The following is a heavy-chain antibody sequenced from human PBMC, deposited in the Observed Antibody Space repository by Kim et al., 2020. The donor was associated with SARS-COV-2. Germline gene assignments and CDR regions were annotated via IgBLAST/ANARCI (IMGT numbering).Heavy chain of an antibody. D-gene: IGHD3-22*01. J-gene: IGHJ5*02. CDR2: IYYSGST. CDR1: GGSISSSSYY. Sequence: SETLSLTCTVSGGSISSSSYYWGWIRQPPGKGLEWIGSIYYSGSTYYNPSLKSRVTISVDTSKNQFSLKLSSVTAADTAVYYCARHDSSGYLTWGQGTLVTVSS. V-gene: IGHV4-39*01. CDR3: ARHDSSGYLT.